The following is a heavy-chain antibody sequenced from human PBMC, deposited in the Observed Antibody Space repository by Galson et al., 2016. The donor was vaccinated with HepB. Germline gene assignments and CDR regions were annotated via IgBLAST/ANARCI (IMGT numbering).Heavy chain of an antibody. CDR3: AWVVVAATDWFDP. CDR1: GGSFNDAY. V-gene: IGHV4-34*01. CDR2: INYAGST. D-gene: IGHD2-15*01. J-gene: IGHJ5*02. Sequence: ETLSLTCGVYGGSFNDAYWSWIRQPPGKGLEWIGEINYAGSTKYNPSLTSLVTISVDTSKTQFSLKLSSMSAADTAVYFCAWVVVAATDWFDPWGKGTLVTVSS.